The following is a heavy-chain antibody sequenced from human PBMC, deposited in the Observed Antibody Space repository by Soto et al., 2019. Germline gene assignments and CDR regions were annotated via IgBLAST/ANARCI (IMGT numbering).Heavy chain of an antibody. CDR1: GYSFTSYG. D-gene: IGHD2-2*01. Sequence: ASVRVSCKASGYSFTSYGISWVRQAPGQGLDWMGWISAYNGNTNYAQKLQGRVTMTTDTSTSTAYMELRSLRSDDTAVYYCAGVRSSSARGNYYYYYMDVWGKGTTVTVSS. CDR3: AGVRSSSARGNYYYYYMDV. V-gene: IGHV1-18*01. CDR2: ISAYNGNT. J-gene: IGHJ6*03.